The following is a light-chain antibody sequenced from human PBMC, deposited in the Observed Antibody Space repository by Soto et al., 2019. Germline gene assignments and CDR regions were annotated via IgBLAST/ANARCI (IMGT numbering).Light chain of an antibody. V-gene: IGKV3-20*01. J-gene: IGKJ1*01. CDR2: GAS. CDR1: QSFSTNY. CDR3: QQYGSSRPT. Sequence: EIVLTQSPGTLSLSPGERATLSCRASQSFSTNYLARYQRKPGQAPRLLIYGASNRTTGIPDRFSGSGSGKDFPLTITILEPEDFAVYYFQQYGSSRPTFGQGTKVEI.